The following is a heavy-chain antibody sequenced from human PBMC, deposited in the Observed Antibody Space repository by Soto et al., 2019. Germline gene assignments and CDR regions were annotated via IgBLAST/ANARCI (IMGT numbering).Heavy chain of an antibody. J-gene: IGHJ6*02. CDR3: ARQEGIAAAGSMDV. Sequence: SETLSLTCAVSGGSFSGYYWSWIRQPPGKGREWSGEINHSGSTNYNPFLKSRVTISVYTSKNQCTLKLSSVTAADTAVYYCARQEGIAAAGSMDVWGQGTTVTVSS. D-gene: IGHD6-13*01. CDR1: GGSFSGYY. V-gene: IGHV4-34*01. CDR2: INHSGST.